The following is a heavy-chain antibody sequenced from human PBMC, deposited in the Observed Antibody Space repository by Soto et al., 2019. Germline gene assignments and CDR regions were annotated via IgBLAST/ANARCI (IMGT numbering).Heavy chain of an antibody. CDR2: IIPIFGTA. J-gene: IGHJ6*02. CDR3: ASGVNWNDGYYYGMDV. D-gene: IGHD1-20*01. CDR1: GGTFSSYS. V-gene: IGHV1-69*13. Sequence: SVNVSCNASGGTFSSYSSSWVRQAPGQGLEWMGGIIPIFGTANYAQKFQGSVTITADESTSTAYMELSSLRSEDTAVYYCASGVNWNDGYYYGMDVWGQGTTVTVSS.